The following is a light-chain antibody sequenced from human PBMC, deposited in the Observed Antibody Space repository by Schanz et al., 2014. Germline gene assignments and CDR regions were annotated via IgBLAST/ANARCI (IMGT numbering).Light chain of an antibody. J-gene: IGLJ3*02. CDR3: EAWDSSLSAAV. Sequence: QSVLTQPPSVSAAPGQRVTICCSGSSSNIGNNYVSWYQHLPGTAPRVLIYNNNERPSGIPDRFSGSKSGTSATLAITGLQAGVEADYHCEAWDSSLSAAVFGGGTKVTVL. CDR1: SSNIGNNY. V-gene: IGLV1-51*01. CDR2: NNN.